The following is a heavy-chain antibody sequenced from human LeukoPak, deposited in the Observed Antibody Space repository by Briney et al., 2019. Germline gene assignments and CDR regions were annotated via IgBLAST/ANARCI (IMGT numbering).Heavy chain of an antibody. CDR1: GFTFSSYP. J-gene: IGHJ6*02. CDR3: ARDLTAGYYYYYGMDV. Sequence: GGSLRLSCTASGFTFSSYPMHWVRQAPGKGLEWVSYISSSGSTIYYADSVKGRFTISRDNAKNSLYLQMNSLRAEDTAVYYCARDLTAGYYYYYGMDVWGQGTTVTVSS. V-gene: IGHV3-48*03. CDR2: ISSSGSTI. D-gene: IGHD5-18*01.